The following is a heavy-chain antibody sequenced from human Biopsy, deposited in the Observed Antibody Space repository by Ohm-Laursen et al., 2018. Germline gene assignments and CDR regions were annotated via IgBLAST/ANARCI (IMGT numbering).Heavy chain of an antibody. Sequence: SETLSLTCNVSGGYINNYYWSWIRQPAGKGLEWIGRIYPGGSTNYNPSLKGRVTMSVDTSKKQLSLRLRSVTAADTATYYCASVVLGPTNDAFDLWGQGTMVVVSS. V-gene: IGHV4-4*07. CDR2: IYPGGST. J-gene: IGHJ3*01. CDR1: GGYINNYY. CDR3: ASVVLGPTNDAFDL. D-gene: IGHD3-22*01.